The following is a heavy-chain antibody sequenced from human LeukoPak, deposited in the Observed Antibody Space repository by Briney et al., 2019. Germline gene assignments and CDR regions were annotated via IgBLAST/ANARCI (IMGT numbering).Heavy chain of an antibody. CDR2: IDWNSKRV. V-gene: IGHV3-9*01. CDR1: GFTFTSYA. CDR3: TKDILPGGADV. J-gene: IGHJ6*02. D-gene: IGHD3-3*02. Sequence: GGSLRLSCAASGFTFTSYAMSWVRQAPGKGLEWVSGIDWNSKRVDYADAVKGRFTVSTDNAKNSLYLQMNSLRVEDTALYFCTKDILPGGADVWGQGTTVTVSS.